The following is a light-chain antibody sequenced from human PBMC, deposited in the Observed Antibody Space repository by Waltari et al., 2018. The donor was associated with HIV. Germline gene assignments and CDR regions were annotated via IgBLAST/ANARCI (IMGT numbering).Light chain of an antibody. CDR3: QQSYSTPTT. J-gene: IGKJ2*01. Sequence: DIQMTQFPSSLSASIGDRVKISCRANKSIVNYLNWYQQRLGKAPKLLIYGASRLQSGVSSRFSGSGSGTAFSLTISSLQPEDFATYHCQQSYSTPTTFGQGT. CDR1: KSIVNY. CDR2: GAS. V-gene: IGKV1-39*01.